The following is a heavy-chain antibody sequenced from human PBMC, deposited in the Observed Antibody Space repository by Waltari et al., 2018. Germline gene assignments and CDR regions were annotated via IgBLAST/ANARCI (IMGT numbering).Heavy chain of an antibody. CDR1: GSSLPELS. CDR2: FDPERRDT. D-gene: IGHD2-15*01. V-gene: IGHV1-24*01. J-gene: IGHJ4*02. CDR3: ATDWGYCSDDSCYVGERGDY. Sequence: VQLIQSGAEVKKPGASVRLSCKVSGSSLPELSIPRVRQPPGKGLEWIGGFDPERRDTTYAQRFQGRVTMTEDTSTDTAYMELRSLTSDDTAVFYCATDWGYCSDDSCYVGERGDYWGQGTLVTVSS.